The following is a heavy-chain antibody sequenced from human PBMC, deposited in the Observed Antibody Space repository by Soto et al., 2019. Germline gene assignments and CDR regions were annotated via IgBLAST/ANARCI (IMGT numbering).Heavy chain of an antibody. CDR3: ATYRRYYDSSGYF. Sequence: GGSLRVSCAASGFTFSSYAMSWVRQAPGKGLEWVSAISDSGITKNYADSVKVRFTISRDNAKNSLYLQINSLRAEDTAVYYCATYRRYYDSSGYFWGQGTLVTVSS. V-gene: IGHV3-23*01. D-gene: IGHD3-22*01. CDR1: GFTFSSYA. CDR2: ISDSGITK. J-gene: IGHJ4*02.